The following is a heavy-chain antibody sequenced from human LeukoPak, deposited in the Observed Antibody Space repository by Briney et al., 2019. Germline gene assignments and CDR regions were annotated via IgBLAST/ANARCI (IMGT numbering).Heavy chain of an antibody. Sequence: SETLSLTCAVSGGSISSSDYYWGWIRQPPGKGLEWIGNICYDGSTYYTPSLKSRVTISVDTSKNQFSLKLTSVTAADTALYYCARVGSSWPHYYSDYWGQGTLVTVSS. J-gene: IGHJ4*02. CDR3: ARVGSSWPHYYSDY. CDR2: ICYDGST. V-gene: IGHV4-39*01. D-gene: IGHD6-13*01. CDR1: GGSISSSDYY.